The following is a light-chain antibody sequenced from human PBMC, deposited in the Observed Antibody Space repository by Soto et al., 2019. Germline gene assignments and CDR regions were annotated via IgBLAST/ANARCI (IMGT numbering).Light chain of an antibody. CDR2: GAS. CDR1: QSVSSN. V-gene: IGKV3-15*01. Sequence: EIVMTQSPATLSVSPGERATLSCRASQSVSSNLVWYQQKRGQAPRLLIYGASTRATGIPSRFSGSGSGTEFTLTISSLQSEDFAVYYCQQYNNCPPTFGQGTKLEIK. J-gene: IGKJ2*01. CDR3: QQYNNCPPT.